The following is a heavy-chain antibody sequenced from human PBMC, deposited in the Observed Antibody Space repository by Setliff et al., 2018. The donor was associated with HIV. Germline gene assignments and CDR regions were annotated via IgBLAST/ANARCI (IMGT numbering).Heavy chain of an antibody. D-gene: IGHD3-9*01. J-gene: IGHJ6*02. V-gene: IGHV4-59*01. Sequence: PSETLSLTCNVSGASISSYYWTWIRQSPGNRLEWLGYITDSGNTNYNPSLRRRVTISADTSKNQVSLRLRSVTAADTAVYYCARETQQSYNIVTGYNYYYGIDVWGQGTTVTVS. CDR1: GASISSYY. CDR2: ITDSGNT. CDR3: ARETQQSYNIVTGYNYYYGIDV.